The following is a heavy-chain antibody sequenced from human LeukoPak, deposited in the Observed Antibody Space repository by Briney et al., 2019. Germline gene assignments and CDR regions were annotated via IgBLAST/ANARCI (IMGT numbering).Heavy chain of an antibody. CDR1: GGSISGSSYY. Sequence: SETLSLTCTVSGGSISGSSYYWGWIRQPRGKGLEWIGSIYYSGRTSYNPSHKSRVTISVDTSKDQFSLKLSSVTAADTAVYYCARPIGVVQLGAFDIWGQGTMVTVSS. CDR2: IYYSGRT. V-gene: IGHV4-39*01. J-gene: IGHJ3*02. CDR3: ARPIGVVQLGAFDI. D-gene: IGHD3-3*01.